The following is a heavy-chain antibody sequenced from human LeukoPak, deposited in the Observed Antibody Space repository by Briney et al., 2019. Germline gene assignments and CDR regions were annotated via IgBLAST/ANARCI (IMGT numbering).Heavy chain of an antibody. Sequence: SETLSLTCTVSGGSISSYYWSWIRQPPGKGLEWIGYIYTSRSTNYNPSLKRRVTISVDTSKIQFSLKLSSVTAADTAVYYCARQGELRVVDYWGQGTLVTVSS. V-gene: IGHV4-4*09. D-gene: IGHD1-26*01. CDR1: GGSISSYY. CDR3: ARQGELRVVDY. J-gene: IGHJ4*02. CDR2: IYTSRST.